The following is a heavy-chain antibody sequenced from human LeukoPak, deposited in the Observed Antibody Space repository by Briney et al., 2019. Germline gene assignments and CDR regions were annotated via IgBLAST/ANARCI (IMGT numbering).Heavy chain of an antibody. D-gene: IGHD6-13*01. J-gene: IGHJ4*02. Sequence: SETLSLTCTLSGGSVSNYYWSWIRQSPGKGLEWIGYIYYTETSYNPSLKSRVTISVETSKNEFSLKLRSVTAADTAVYYCARVTGYRIEDYFDYWGQGTLVTVSS. V-gene: IGHV4-59*02. CDR1: GGSVSNYY. CDR3: ARVTGYRIEDYFDY. CDR2: IYYTET.